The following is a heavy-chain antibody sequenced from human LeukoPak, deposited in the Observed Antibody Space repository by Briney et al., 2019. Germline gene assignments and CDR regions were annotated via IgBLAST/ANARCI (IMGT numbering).Heavy chain of an antibody. CDR2: INHSGST. V-gene: IGHV4-34*01. CDR1: GGSLSGYY. CDR3: ARVSPENFDY. Sequence: SETLSLTCAVYGGSLSGYYWSCIRQPPGKGLEWIGEINHSGSTNYNPSLKSRVTISVDTSKNQFSLKLSSVTAADTAVYYCARVSPENFDYWGQGTLVTVSS. J-gene: IGHJ4*02. D-gene: IGHD5-24*01.